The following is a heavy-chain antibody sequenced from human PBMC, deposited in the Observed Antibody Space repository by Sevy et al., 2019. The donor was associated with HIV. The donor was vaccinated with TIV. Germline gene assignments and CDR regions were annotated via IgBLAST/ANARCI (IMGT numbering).Heavy chain of an antibody. Sequence: ASVKVSCKTSGYTFSAHYIHWVRQAPGHELEWMGRINPHSGGTNYAQNFQGRVIMTRDTSISTAYMELTRLRSDDTAIYYCVRDVEAHDYWGQGTLVTVS. J-gene: IGHJ4*02. CDR3: VRDVEAHDY. CDR1: GYTFSAHY. V-gene: IGHV1-2*02. CDR2: INPHSGGT. D-gene: IGHD1-1*01.